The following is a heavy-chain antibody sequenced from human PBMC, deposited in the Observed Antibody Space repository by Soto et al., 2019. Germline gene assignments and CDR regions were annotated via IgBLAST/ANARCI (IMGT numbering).Heavy chain of an antibody. J-gene: IGHJ4*02. Sequence: EVQLLESGGGLVQPGRSLRLSCAASGFTFSSYAMTWVRQAPGKGLEWVSAISGGGGTTYYADSVKGRFTISRENSKNTLYLQMNSLRVEDTAVYYCAKSSWLTALYYFDYWGQGTLVSVSS. CDR2: ISGGGGTT. V-gene: IGHV3-23*01. D-gene: IGHD2-21*02. CDR3: AKSSWLTALYYFDY. CDR1: GFTFSSYA.